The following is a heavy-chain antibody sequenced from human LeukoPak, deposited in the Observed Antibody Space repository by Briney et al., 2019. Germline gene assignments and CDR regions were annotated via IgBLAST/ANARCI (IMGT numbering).Heavy chain of an antibody. Sequence: GGSLGLSCAASGFTFSSYAMHWVRQAPGKGLEWVAVISYDGSNKYYADSVKGRFTISRDNSKNTLYLQMNSLRAEDTAVYYCARDSTYDFWSGYSSAEYFQHWGQGTLVTVSS. J-gene: IGHJ1*01. V-gene: IGHV3-30-3*01. D-gene: IGHD3-3*01. CDR1: GFTFSSYA. CDR3: ARDSTYDFWSGYSSAEYFQH. CDR2: ISYDGSNK.